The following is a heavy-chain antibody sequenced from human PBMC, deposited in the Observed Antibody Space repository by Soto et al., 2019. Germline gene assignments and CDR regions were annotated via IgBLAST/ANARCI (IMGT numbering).Heavy chain of an antibody. D-gene: IGHD3-9*01. CDR1: GGSISSYY. Sequence: QVQLQESGPGLVKPSETLSLICTVSGGSISSYYWSWIRQPPGKGLEWIGFIHYSGSTNYNPSLNSRVTISLDTSKHQFSLKLNSVTAADTAVYYCARERYYDILTGLARDNGMDVWGQGTTVTVSS. V-gene: IGHV4-59*01. CDR2: IHYSGST. CDR3: ARERYYDILTGLARDNGMDV. J-gene: IGHJ6*02.